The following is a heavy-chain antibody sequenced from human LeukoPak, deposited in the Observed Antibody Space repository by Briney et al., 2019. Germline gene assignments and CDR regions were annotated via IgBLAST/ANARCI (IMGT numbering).Heavy chain of an antibody. J-gene: IGHJ5*02. CDR1: GGSISSGGHF. D-gene: IGHD3-22*01. CDR3: TRDGPRSSGYPDT. V-gene: IGHV4-31*03. Sequence: SETLSLTCTVSGGSISSGGHFWGWISQHPGKALAWIGYIYYSGSTCYNPSLKSRVTISVDTSKNQFSLRLNSVTAADTAVYYCTRDGPRSSGYPDTWGQGTLVTVSS. CDR2: IYYSGST.